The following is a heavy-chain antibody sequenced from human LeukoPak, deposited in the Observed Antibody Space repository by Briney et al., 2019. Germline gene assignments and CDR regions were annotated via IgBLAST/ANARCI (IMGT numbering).Heavy chain of an antibody. J-gene: IGHJ4*02. V-gene: IGHV1-69*04. CDR1: GGTFSSYA. CDR3: AREGSYYDSSGYSFDY. D-gene: IGHD3-22*01. CDR2: IIPILGIA. Sequence: ASVKVSCKASGGTFSSYAISWVRQAPGQGLEWMGRIIPILGIANYAQKFQGRVTITADKSTSTAYMELSSLRSEDTAVYYCAREGSYYDSSGYSFDYWGQGTLVTVSS.